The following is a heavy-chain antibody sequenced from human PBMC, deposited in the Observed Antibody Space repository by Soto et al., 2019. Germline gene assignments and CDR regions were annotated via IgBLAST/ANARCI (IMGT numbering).Heavy chain of an antibody. CDR2: TYYRSKWCN. J-gene: IGHJ6*02. V-gene: IGHV6-1*01. CDR1: GDSVSSNSAA. CDR3: ARDPKGHSSGWFLYGMDV. D-gene: IGHD6-19*01. Sequence: PSETLSLTCAISGDSVSSNSAAWIWIRQSPSRGLEWLGRTYYRSKWCNDYAVSVESRITINPDTSKNQFSLQLNSVTPEDTAVYYCARDPKGHSSGWFLYGMDVWGQGTTVTVSS.